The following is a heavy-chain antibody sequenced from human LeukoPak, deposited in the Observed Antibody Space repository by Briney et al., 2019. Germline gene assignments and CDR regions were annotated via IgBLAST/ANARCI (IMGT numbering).Heavy chain of an antibody. Sequence: SETLSLTCTVSGDSISMHYWSWIRQPPGKGLEWIGYIDHTGSTNYNPSLKSRVTISVDTSKNQFSLRLSSVTAADTAVYYCARSYSSSWYSSFDIWGHGTMVTVSS. CDR1: GDSISMHY. V-gene: IGHV4-59*08. D-gene: IGHD6-13*01. CDR3: ARSYSSSWYSSFDI. J-gene: IGHJ3*02. CDR2: IDHTGST.